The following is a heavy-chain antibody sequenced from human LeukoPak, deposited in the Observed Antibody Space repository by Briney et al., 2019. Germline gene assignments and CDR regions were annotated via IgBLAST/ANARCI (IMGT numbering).Heavy chain of an antibody. CDR3: ARGYQSGHYYY. CDR1: GFTFGDYS. CDR2: IRSKGSGGTT. D-gene: IGHD3-22*01. J-gene: IGHJ4*02. V-gene: IGHV3-49*03. Sequence: HSGGSLRLSCISSGFTFGDYSMSWFRQAPGKGLEWVGFIRSKGSGGTTEYAASVKGRFTILRDDSKSIAYLQINSLKTEDTAVYFCARGYQSGHYYYWGQGTLVAVSS.